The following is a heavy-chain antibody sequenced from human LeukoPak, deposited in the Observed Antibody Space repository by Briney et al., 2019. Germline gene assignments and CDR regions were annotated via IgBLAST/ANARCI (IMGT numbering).Heavy chain of an antibody. CDR2: IYYSGIT. V-gene: IGHV4-59*12. Sequence: PSETLSLTCTVSGGSISSFYWSWIRQPPGKGLEWIGYIYYSGITKYNPSLKSRVTISVDTSKNQFSLKLSSVAAADTAVYYCAREADFGFWGQGTLVTVSS. CDR3: AREADFGF. J-gene: IGHJ4*02. CDR1: GGSISSFY.